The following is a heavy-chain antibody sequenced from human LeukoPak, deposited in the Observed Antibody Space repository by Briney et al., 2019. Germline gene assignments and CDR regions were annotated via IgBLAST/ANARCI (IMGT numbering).Heavy chain of an antibody. CDR1: GGSFSGYY. CDR2: INHSGST. J-gene: IGHJ5*02. CDR3: ARTIVVVVAAVLRSWFDP. Sequence: SETLSLTCAVYGGSFSGYYWSWIRLPPGKGLEWIGEINHSGSTNYNPSLKSRVTISVDTSKNQFSLKLSSVTAADTAVYYCARTIVVVVAAVLRSWFDPWGQGTLVTVSS. V-gene: IGHV4-34*01. D-gene: IGHD2-15*01.